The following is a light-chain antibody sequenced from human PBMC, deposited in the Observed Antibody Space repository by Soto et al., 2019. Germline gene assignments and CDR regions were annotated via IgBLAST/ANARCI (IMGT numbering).Light chain of an antibody. CDR1: SSNIGAGYD. CDR3: QSYDSSLSGFYV. Sequence: QPVLTQPPSVSGAPGQRVTISCTGSSSNIGAGYDVHWYQQLPGTAPKLLIYGNNNRPSGVPDRFSGSKSGTSASLAITGLQAEDEADYYCQSYDSSLSGFYVFGTGTKLTV. V-gene: IGLV1-40*01. J-gene: IGLJ1*01. CDR2: GNN.